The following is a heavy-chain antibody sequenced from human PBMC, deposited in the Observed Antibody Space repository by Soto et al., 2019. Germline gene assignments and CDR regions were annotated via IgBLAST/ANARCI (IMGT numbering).Heavy chain of an antibody. CDR1: GFTFSSYG. J-gene: IGHJ4*02. CDR2: ISYDGSNK. Sequence: QVQLVESGGGVVQPGRSLRLSCAASGFTFSSYGMHWVRQAPGKGLEWVAVISYDGSNKYYADSVKGRFTISRDNSKNTLYLQMNSLRAEDTTVYYCARDGVNYYDSSGYDYWGQGTLVTVSS. CDR3: ARDGVNYYDSSGYDY. D-gene: IGHD3-22*01. V-gene: IGHV3-30*03.